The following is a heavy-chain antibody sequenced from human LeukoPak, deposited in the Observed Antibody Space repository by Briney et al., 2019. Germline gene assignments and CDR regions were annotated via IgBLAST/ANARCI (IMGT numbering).Heavy chain of an antibody. CDR3: ASDGSH. CDR2: IWFDENNK. J-gene: IGHJ4*02. D-gene: IGHD2-15*01. CDR1: GFTFSNYG. Sequence: GESLRLSCAASGFTFSNYGMHWVRQAPGKGLEWVAIIWFDENNKYYADSVKGRFTISRDNSKNTLYLQMNSLRVEDTAVYYCASDGSHWGQGTLVTVSS. V-gene: IGHV3-33*01.